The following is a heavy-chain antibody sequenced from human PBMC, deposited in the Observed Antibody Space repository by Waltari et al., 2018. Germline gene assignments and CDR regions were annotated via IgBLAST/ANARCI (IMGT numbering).Heavy chain of an antibody. J-gene: IGHJ5*02. CDR2: ISSSSSYI. D-gene: IGHD4-4*01. CDR3: ARDNDYSNYSGWFDP. CDR1: GFIFSSYS. V-gene: IGHV3-21*01. Sequence: EVQLVESGGGLVKPGGSLRLSCAASGFIFSSYSMNWVRQAPGKGLEWVSSISSSSSYIDYAASVKGRFTISRDNAKNSLYLQMNSLRAEDTAVYYCARDNDYSNYSGWFDPWGQGTLVTVSS.